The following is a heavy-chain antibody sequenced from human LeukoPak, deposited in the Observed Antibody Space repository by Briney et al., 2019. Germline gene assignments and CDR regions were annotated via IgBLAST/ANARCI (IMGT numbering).Heavy chain of an antibody. Sequence: PGGSLRLSCAASGFTVSSNYMSWVRQAPGKGLEWVSVIYSGGSTYYADSVKGRFTISRDNSKNTLYLQMNSLRAEDTAVYCCARTNEMAALDYWGQGTLVTVSS. D-gene: IGHD5-24*01. V-gene: IGHV3-53*01. CDR1: GFTVSSNY. CDR2: IYSGGST. CDR3: ARTNEMAALDY. J-gene: IGHJ4*02.